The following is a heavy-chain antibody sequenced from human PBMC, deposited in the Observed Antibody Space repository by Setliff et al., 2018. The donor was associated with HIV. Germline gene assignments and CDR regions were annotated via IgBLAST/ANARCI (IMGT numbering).Heavy chain of an antibody. CDR1: GGSISSGNYY. J-gene: IGHJ6*03. Sequence: SETLSLTCTVSGGSISSGNYYWSWIRQPAGKGLEWIGRIYSSGSNNYNPSLKSRVTTSINTSKNQFSLKLSSVTAADTAVYYCARARDIVVVPASPQGYYYYMDVWGKGTTVTVSS. CDR3: ARARDIVVVPASPQGYYYYMDV. V-gene: IGHV4-61*02. D-gene: IGHD2-2*01. CDR2: IYSSGSN.